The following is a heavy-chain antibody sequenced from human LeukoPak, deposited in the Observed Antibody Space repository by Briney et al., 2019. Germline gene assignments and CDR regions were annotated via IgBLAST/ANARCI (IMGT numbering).Heavy chain of an antibody. D-gene: IGHD3-22*01. CDR3: ARADYYDSSGSPAD. J-gene: IGHJ4*02. Sequence: GGSLRLSCAASGFSFSDYYMSWMRQAPGKGLEWVSYISSSSSYTNYADSVKGRFTISRDNAKNSLYLQMNSLRAEDTALYYCARADYYDSSGSPADWGQGTLVTVSS. CDR1: GFSFSDYY. V-gene: IGHV3-11*05. CDR2: ISSSSSYT.